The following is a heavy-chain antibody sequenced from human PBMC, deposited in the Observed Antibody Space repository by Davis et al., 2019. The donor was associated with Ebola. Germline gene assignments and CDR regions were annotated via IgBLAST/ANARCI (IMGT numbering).Heavy chain of an antibody. CDR3: ARASPRPRLNYYYGMDV. J-gene: IGHJ6*02. D-gene: IGHD6-19*01. CDR2: INHSGST. Sequence: SETLSLTCAVYGGSFSGYYWSWIRQPPGKGLEWIGEINHSGSTNYNPSLKSRVTISVDTSKNQFSLKLSSVTAADTAVYYCARASPRPRLNYYYGMDVWGQGTTVTVSS. CDR1: GGSFSGYY. V-gene: IGHV4-34*01.